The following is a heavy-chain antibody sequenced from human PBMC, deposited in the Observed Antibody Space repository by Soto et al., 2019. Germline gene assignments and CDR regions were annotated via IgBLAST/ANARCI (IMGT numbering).Heavy chain of an antibody. Sequence: GAATIGTYYYCACLRPSPGKGPEWIGSVFCTGFTSYNPSLESRFCVSVDTSKSQFSLKLSAVTAADTAVYYCATSQKGYSWNYFDHCGQGALVTVS. CDR1: GAATIGTYYY. D-gene: IGHD5-12*01. V-gene: IGHV4-39*01. CDR2: VFCTGFT. J-gene: IGHJ4*02. CDR3: ATSQKGYSWNYFDH.